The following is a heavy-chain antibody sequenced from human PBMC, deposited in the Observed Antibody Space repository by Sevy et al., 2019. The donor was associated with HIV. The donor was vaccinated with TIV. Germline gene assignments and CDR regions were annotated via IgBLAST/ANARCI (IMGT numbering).Heavy chain of an antibody. J-gene: IGHJ4*02. CDR1: GGSISSSDSY. D-gene: IGHD5-12*01. V-gene: IGHV4-30-4*01. Sequence: SETLSLTCTVSGGSISSSDSYWSWIRQPPGKGLEWIGYIHFSGGTYYNPFLKSRVAMSVDTSEGQFSLRLSFMTAAATAVYYCANKRGYSHCPFDYWGQGALVTVSS. CDR2: IHFSGGT. CDR3: ANKRGYSHCPFDY.